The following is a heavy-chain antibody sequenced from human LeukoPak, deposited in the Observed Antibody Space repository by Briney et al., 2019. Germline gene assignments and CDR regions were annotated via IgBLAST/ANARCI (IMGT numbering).Heavy chain of an antibody. D-gene: IGHD6-13*01. CDR2: ISSTSTYT. J-gene: IGHJ4*02. V-gene: IGHV3-21*01. Sequence: GGSLRLSCVVSGFTFSRATMNWVRQAPGKGLEWVSSISSTSTYTTYADSVKGRFTISRDNAKNSLYLQMNSLRGEDTAVYYCARLGSIAAAGTPDYWGQGTLVTVSS. CDR3: ARLGSIAAAGTPDY. CDR1: GFTFSRAT.